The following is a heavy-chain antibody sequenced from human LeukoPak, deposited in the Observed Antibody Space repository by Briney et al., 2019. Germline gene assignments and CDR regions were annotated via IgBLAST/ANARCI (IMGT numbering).Heavy chain of an antibody. CDR3: ARVVGGIYGSGSYLDY. CDR1: GYTFTGYY. D-gene: IGHD3-10*01. Sequence: ASVKVSCKASGYTFTGYYMHWVRQAPGQGLEWMGWINPNSGGTNYAQKFQGWVTMTRDTSISTAYMELSRLRSDDTAVYYCARVVGGIYGSGSYLDYWGQGTLVTVSS. V-gene: IGHV1-2*04. J-gene: IGHJ4*02. CDR2: INPNSGGT.